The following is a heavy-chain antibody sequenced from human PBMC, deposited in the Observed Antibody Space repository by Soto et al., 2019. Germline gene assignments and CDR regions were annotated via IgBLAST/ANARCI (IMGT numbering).Heavy chain of an antibody. CDR2: ISGSGGST. CDR3: AKDQPYSSVVVGNPIDY. V-gene: IGHV3-23*01. CDR1: GFTFRSSA. D-gene: IGHD2-15*01. J-gene: IGHJ4*02. Sequence: XGVLIASVAASGFTFRSSAMNWVGKAPGKGLEWVSAISGSGGSTYYADSVKGRFTISRDNSKNTLCLQMNSLTAEDTAVYYCAKDQPYSSVVVGNPIDYWVQGIWFTVSS.